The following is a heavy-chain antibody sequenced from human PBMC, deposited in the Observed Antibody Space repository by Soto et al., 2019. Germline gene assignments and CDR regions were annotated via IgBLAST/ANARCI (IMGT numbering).Heavy chain of an antibody. V-gene: IGHV4-59*08. CDR1: GGSISSYY. Sequence: SETLSLTCTVSGGSISSYYWSWIRQPPGKGLEWIGYIYHSGSSNYNPSLKSRVTILLDTSKNQLSLKLSSVTAADTAVYYCARSHIVPRLFMYPYDYWGQGTLVTVSS. CDR2: IYHSGSS. CDR3: ARSHIVPRLFMYPYDY. D-gene: IGHD5-12*01. J-gene: IGHJ4*02.